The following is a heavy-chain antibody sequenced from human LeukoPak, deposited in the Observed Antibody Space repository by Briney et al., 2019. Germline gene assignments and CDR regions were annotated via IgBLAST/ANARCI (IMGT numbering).Heavy chain of an antibody. CDR1: GFTFDDYA. V-gene: IGHV3-9*01. Sequence: GRSLRLSCAASGFTFDDYAMHWVQQAPGKGLEWVSGISWNSGSIGYADSVKGRFTISRDNAKNSLYLQMDSLRAEDTAVYYCVRDGGVSGYDLLDYWGQGTLVTVSS. J-gene: IGHJ4*02. D-gene: IGHD5-12*01. CDR2: ISWNSGSI. CDR3: VRDGGVSGYDLLDY.